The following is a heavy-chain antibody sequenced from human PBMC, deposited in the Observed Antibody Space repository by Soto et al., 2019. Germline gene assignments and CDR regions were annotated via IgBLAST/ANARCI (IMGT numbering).Heavy chain of an antibody. Sequence: PGGSLRLSSAASGFTFSSYAMHWVRQAPGKGLEWVAVIWYDGSNKYYADSVKGRFTISRDNSKNTLYLQMNSLRAEDTAVYYCARDHDYSNYNWFDPWGQGTLVTVSS. CDR2: IWYDGSNK. CDR3: ARDHDYSNYNWFDP. D-gene: IGHD4-4*01. J-gene: IGHJ5*02. V-gene: IGHV3-33*08. CDR1: GFTFSSYA.